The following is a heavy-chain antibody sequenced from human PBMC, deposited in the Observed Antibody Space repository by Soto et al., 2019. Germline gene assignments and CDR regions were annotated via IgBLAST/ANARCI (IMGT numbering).Heavy chain of an antibody. Sequence: SETLSLTCAVYGGSFSGYYWSWIRQPPGKGLEWIGEINHSGSTNYNPSLKSRVTISVDTSKNQFSLKLSSVTAADTAVYYCARGSRRFLEWLPAKYYFDYWGQGTLVTVSS. CDR2: INHSGST. D-gene: IGHD3-3*01. J-gene: IGHJ4*02. CDR1: GGSFSGYY. V-gene: IGHV4-34*01. CDR3: ARGSRRFLEWLPAKYYFDY.